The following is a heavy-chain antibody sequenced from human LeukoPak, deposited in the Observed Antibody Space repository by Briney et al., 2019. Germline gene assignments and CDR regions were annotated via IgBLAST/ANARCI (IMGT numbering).Heavy chain of an antibody. Sequence: PSETLSLTCTVSGYSISSGYYWGWIRQPPGKGLEWIGYIYYSGSTYYNPSLKSRVTISVDTSKNQFSLKLSSVTAADTAVYYCARHQTVLLWFGESGPIDYWGQGTLVTVSS. CDR2: IYYSGST. CDR3: ARHQTVLLWFGESGPIDY. D-gene: IGHD3-10*01. V-gene: IGHV4-38-2*02. CDR1: GYSISSGYY. J-gene: IGHJ4*02.